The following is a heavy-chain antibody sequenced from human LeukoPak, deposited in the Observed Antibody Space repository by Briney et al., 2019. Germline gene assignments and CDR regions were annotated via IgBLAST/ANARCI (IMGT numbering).Heavy chain of an antibody. CDR3: ARDTMVRRWVWFDP. CDR1: GGSISSYY. Sequence: SETLSLTCTVSGGSISSYYWSWLRQPAGKGLEWIGRIYASGSTNYNPSLKCRVTMSVDTSKNQFSLKLSSVTAADTAVYYCARDTMVRRWVWFDPWGQGTLVTVSS. J-gene: IGHJ5*02. V-gene: IGHV4-4*07. D-gene: IGHD3-10*01. CDR2: IYASGST.